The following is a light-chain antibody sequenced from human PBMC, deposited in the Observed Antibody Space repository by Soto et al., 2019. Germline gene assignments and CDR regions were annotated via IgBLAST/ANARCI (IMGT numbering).Light chain of an antibody. Sequence: DIQMTQSPSTLSASVGDRVTITCRASQNIDRWLAWYQQKPGKAPNLLIYGASSLESGVPSRFRGSGSGTEFTLTSSSLRPDDFPTYYCQQYNSYPWTFGQGTKVEIK. V-gene: IGKV1-5*03. CDR2: GAS. J-gene: IGKJ1*01. CDR3: QQYNSYPWT. CDR1: QNIDRW.